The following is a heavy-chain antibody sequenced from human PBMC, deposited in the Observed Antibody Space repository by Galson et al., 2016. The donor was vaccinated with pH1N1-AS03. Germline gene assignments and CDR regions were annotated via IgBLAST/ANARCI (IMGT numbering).Heavy chain of an antibody. V-gene: IGHV3-7*03. CDR1: GFTFSGYW. CDR3: TRNKE. Sequence: SLRLSCAGSGFTFSGYWMSWVRQAPGKGLEWVANINQDGSVKYYVDSAKGRFTISRDNAKNSLYLQMNSLRAEDTAMYYCTRNKEWGPGTLVTVSS. J-gene: IGHJ4*02. CDR2: INQDGSVK.